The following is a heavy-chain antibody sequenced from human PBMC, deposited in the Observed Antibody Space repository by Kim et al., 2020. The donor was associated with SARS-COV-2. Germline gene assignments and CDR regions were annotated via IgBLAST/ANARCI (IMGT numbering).Heavy chain of an antibody. CDR1: GFTFSSYS. D-gene: IGHD2-15*01. Sequence: GGSLRLSCAASGFTFSSYSMNWVRQAPGKGLEWVAYISGSMSTPYYADSVKGRFTISRDNAKNSLFLQMNSLRYEDTAVYYCARDGYYCSCGRCSDRYFYGMDVWGEGTSVT. V-gene: IGHV3-48*02. CDR2: ISGSMSTP. CDR3: ARDGYYCSCGRCSDRYFYGMDV. J-gene: IGHJ6*02.